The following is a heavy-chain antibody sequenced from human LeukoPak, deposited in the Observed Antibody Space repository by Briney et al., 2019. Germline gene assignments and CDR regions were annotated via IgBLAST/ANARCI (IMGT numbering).Heavy chain of an antibody. CDR3: ASSGMVRGVIIFTLSS. Sequence: SVKVSCKASGCTFSSYAISWVRQAPGQGLEWMGGIIPIFGTANYAQEFQGRVTITTDESTSTAYMELSSLRSEDTAVYYCASSGMVRGVIIFTLSSWGQGTLVTVSS. CDR1: GCTFSSYA. CDR2: IIPIFGTA. D-gene: IGHD3-10*01. V-gene: IGHV1-69*05. J-gene: IGHJ5*02.